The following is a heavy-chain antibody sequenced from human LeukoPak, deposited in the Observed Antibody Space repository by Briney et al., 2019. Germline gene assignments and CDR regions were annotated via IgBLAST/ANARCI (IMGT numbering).Heavy chain of an antibody. J-gene: IGHJ4*02. Sequence: SQTLTLTFAISGDSVSSNSAAWNWIRQSPSRGLEWLGRTYYRSKWYNDYAVSVKSRITINPDTSKNQFSLQLNSVTPEDTAVYYCASTNSSSWYLFDYWGQGTLVTVSS. D-gene: IGHD6-13*01. V-gene: IGHV6-1*01. CDR2: TYYRSKWYN. CDR1: GDSVSSNSAA. CDR3: ASTNSSSWYLFDY.